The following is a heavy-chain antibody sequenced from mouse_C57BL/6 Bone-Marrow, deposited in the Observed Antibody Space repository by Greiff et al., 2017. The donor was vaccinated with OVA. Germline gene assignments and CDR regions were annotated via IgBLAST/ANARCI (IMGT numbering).Heavy chain of an antibody. Sequence: EVMLVESGGGLVKPGGSLKLSCAASGFTFSSYAMYWVRQTPEKRLEWVATISDGGSYTYYQDNVKGRFTISRDNAKNNLYLQMSHLKSEDTAMYYCAREGSYYGIDWYFDVWCTGTTVTVSS. V-gene: IGHV5-4*01. CDR3: AREGSYYGIDWYFDV. D-gene: IGHD2-1*01. CDR1: GFTFSSYA. CDR2: ISDGGSYT. J-gene: IGHJ1*03.